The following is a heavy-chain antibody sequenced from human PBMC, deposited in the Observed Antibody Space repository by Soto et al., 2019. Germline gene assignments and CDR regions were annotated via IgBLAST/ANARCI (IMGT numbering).Heavy chain of an antibody. CDR3: ARASAGLYYYYGMDV. CDR2: ISAYNGNT. Sequence: EASVKVSCKASGYTFTSYGISWVRQAPGQGLEWMGWISAYNGNTNYAQKLQGRVTMTTDTSTSTAYMELRSLRSDDTAVYYCARASAGLYYYYGMDVWGQGTTVTVSS. D-gene: IGHD6-13*01. CDR1: GYTFTSYG. V-gene: IGHV1-18*04. J-gene: IGHJ6*02.